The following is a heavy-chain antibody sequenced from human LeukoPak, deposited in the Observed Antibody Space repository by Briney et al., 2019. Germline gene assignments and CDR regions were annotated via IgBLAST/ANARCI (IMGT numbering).Heavy chain of an antibody. D-gene: IGHD5-12*01. CDR3: VKDGLRGIVATISYYFDY. V-gene: IGHV3-64D*06. Sequence: GGSLRLSCSASGFTFSSYAMHWVRQAPGKGLEYVSAISSNGGSTYYADSVKGRFTISRDNSKNTLYLQMSSLRAEDAAVYYCVKDGLRGIVATISYYFDYWGQGTLVTVSS. CDR1: GFTFSSYA. CDR2: ISSNGGST. J-gene: IGHJ4*02.